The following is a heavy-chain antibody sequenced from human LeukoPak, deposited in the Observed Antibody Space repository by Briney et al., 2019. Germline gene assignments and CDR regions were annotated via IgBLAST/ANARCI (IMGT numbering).Heavy chain of an antibody. CDR1: GFTVSSNY. CDR2: IYSGGST. V-gene: IGHV3-66*01. D-gene: IGHD3-10*01. CDR3: ATMGPYYYGSGLNFQH. J-gene: IGHJ1*01. Sequence: GGSLRLSRAASGFTVSSNYMSWVRQAPGKGLGWVSVIYSGGSTYYADSVKGRFTISRDNSKNTLYLQMNSLRAEDTAVYYCATMGPYYYGSGLNFQHWGQGTLVSVSS.